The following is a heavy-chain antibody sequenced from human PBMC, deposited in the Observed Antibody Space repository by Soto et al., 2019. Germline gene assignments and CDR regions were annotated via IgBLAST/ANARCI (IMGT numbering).Heavy chain of an antibody. V-gene: IGHV4-4*02. CDR1: GGSISSSNW. Sequence: QVQLQESGPGLVKPSGTLSLTCAVSGGSISSSNWWRWFRQPPGKGRVWIGEIYHSGSTNYNPSLKRRVTISVDKSKNQFSLQLSSVTAAATALYYCARVLRRQLVSTPRNDYWGQGTLVTVSS. CDR2: IYHSGST. CDR3: ARVLRRQLVSTPRNDY. D-gene: IGHD6-6*01. J-gene: IGHJ4*02.